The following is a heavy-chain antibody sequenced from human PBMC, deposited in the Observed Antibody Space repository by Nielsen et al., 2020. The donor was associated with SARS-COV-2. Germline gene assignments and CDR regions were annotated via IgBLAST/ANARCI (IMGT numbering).Heavy chain of an antibody. CDR3: ARHGDTSGDLYWYFDL. CDR1: GGSISSSSYY. V-gene: IGHV4-39*01. Sequence: GSLRLSCTVSGGSISSSSYYWGWIRQPPGKGLEWIGSIYYSGSTYYNPSLKSRLTISADTSQNQVSLNLGAVTAADTAVYYCARHGDTSGDLYWYFDLWGRGTLVAVSS. D-gene: IGHD4-17*01. J-gene: IGHJ2*01. CDR2: IYYSGST.